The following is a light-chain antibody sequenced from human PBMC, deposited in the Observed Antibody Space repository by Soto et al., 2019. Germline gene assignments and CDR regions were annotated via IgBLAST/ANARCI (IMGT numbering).Light chain of an antibody. CDR1: ISDVDNYKY. V-gene: IGLV2-14*01. CDR3: FSYTSSGTYV. CDR2: EVS. Sequence: QSVLTQPSSVSGSPGQSITISCTGTISDVDNYKYVSWYQQHPGKAPKLMIYEVSNRPSGVSNRFSGSKSGNTASLTISGLQAEDETDYYCFSYTSSGTYVFGTGTKVTVL. J-gene: IGLJ1*01.